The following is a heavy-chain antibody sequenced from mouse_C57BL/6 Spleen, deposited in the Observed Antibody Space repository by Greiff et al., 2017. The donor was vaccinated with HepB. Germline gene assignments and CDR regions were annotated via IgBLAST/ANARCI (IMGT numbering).Heavy chain of an antibody. Sequence: VKLVESGAELVKPGASVKLSCKASGYTFTEYTIHWVKQRSGQGLEWIGWFYPGSGSIKYNEKFKDKATLTADKSSSTVYMELSRLTSEDSAVYFCARHENWDDPFAYWGQGTLVTVSA. J-gene: IGHJ3*01. D-gene: IGHD4-1*01. CDR3: ARHENWDDPFAY. CDR2: FYPGSGSI. CDR1: GYTFTEYT. V-gene: IGHV1-62-2*01.